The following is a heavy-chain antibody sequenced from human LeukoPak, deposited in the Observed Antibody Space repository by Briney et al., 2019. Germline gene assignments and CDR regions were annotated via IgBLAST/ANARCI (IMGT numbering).Heavy chain of an antibody. D-gene: IGHD2-21*01. CDR3: ARDSSEFRSLIPH. CDR2: IVVGSGNT. Sequence: GASVKDSCKASGFTFTSSAVQWVRQARGQRLEWIGWIVVGSGNTNYAQKFQGRVTITADESTSTAYMELRSLRSEDTAVYYCARDSSEFRSLIPHWGQGTLVTVSS. J-gene: IGHJ1*01. V-gene: IGHV1-58*01. CDR1: GFTFTSSA.